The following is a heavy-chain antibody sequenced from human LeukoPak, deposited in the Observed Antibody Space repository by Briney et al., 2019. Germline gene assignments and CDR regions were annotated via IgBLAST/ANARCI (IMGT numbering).Heavy chain of an antibody. CDR2: IWNDGSNQ. CDR1: GFTFSRYA. CDR3: ARDWYYDSAGYFPY. Sequence: GGSLRLSCAASGFTFSRYAMHWVRQAPGKGLEGVAFIWNDGSNQNYADSVKGRFTISRDNSKKMVYVQMNSLRVDDTAVYYCARDWYYDSAGYFPYWGLGTLVTVSS. J-gene: IGHJ4*02. V-gene: IGHV3-33*01. D-gene: IGHD3-22*01.